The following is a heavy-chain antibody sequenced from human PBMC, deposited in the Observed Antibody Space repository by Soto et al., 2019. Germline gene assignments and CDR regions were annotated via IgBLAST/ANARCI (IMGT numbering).Heavy chain of an antibody. CDR3: ARDRSYCGGDCYHAFDY. CDR1: GGSISSGGYY. CDR2: TYYSGST. Sequence: SETLSLTCTVSGGSISSGGYYWSWIRQHPGKGLEWIGYTYYSGSTYYNPSLKSRVTISVDTSKDQFSLKLSSVTAADTAVYYCARDRSYCGGDCYHAFDYWGQGTLVTVSS. V-gene: IGHV4-31*03. J-gene: IGHJ4*02. D-gene: IGHD2-21*02.